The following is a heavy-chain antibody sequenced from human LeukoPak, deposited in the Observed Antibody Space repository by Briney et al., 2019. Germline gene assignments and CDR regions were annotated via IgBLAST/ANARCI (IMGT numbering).Heavy chain of an antibody. V-gene: IGHV3-7*03. Sequence: SGXTFSSYWMRWVRQAPGKGLEWVADIKQDGSEKYYLDSLKRRFPISRDNPKNSLYLQMNSLRAEDTAVYYCATPYSSGWYRYWGQGTLVTVSS. CDR2: IKQDGSEK. CDR3: ATPYSSGWYRY. D-gene: IGHD6-19*01. CDR1: GXTFSSYW. J-gene: IGHJ4*02.